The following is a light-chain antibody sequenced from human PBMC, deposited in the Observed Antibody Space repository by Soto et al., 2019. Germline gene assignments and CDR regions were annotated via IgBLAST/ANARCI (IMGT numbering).Light chain of an antibody. CDR2: DVS. CDR3: SSYTTISPHVV. J-gene: IGLJ2*01. CDR1: SSDGGGYNY. V-gene: IGLV2-14*01. Sequence: QSALTQPASVSGSPGQSITISCTGTSSDGGGYNYVSWYQQHPGKAPKLMIYDVSNRPSGVSNRFSGSKSGNTASLTISGLQAEDEIDYYCSSYTTISPHVVFGGGTKLTVL.